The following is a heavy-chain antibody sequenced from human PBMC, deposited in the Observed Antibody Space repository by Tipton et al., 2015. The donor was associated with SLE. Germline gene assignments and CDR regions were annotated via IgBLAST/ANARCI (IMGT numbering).Heavy chain of an antibody. V-gene: IGHV3-21*05. CDR2: ISRTSSYI. D-gene: IGHD5-12*01. Sequence: GSLRLSCAASGFTFSSYSMNWVRQAPGKGLEWVSYISRTSSYINYADSVKGRFSISRDNAKNSVYLQMNSLRVEDTAVYYCARGTERSGYDCDFDYWGQGTVVTV. CDR3: ARGTERSGYDCDFDY. CDR1: GFTFSSYS. J-gene: IGHJ4*02.